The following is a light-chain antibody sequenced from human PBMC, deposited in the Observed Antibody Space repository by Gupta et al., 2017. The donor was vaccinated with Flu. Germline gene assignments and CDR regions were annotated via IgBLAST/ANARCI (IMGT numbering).Light chain of an antibody. CDR1: VSNIGGNA. CDR2: GNT. CDR3: AVWDDRLNGVA. V-gene: IGLV1-44*01. J-gene: IGLJ2*01. Sequence: QSALTQPPSASGTPGQRVTISFPRRVSNIGGNAVSCYPHIPGTAPKLLVSGNTYRPSGVPDRFAGSKSGTSASLAISGLQSEDEADYFCAVWDDRLNGVAFGGGTKLTVL.